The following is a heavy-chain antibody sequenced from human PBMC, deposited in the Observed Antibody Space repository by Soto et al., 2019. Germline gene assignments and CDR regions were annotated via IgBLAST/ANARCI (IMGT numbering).Heavy chain of an antibody. J-gene: IGHJ4*02. Sequence: GGSLRLSCAASGFTFSSYSMNWVRQAPGKGLEWVSSISSSSSYIYYADSVKGRFTISRDNAKNSLYLQMNSLRAEDTAVYYCARVGRYYDSSEGYWGQGTLVTVSS. CDR3: ARVGRYYDSSEGY. V-gene: IGHV3-21*01. CDR2: ISSSSSYI. CDR1: GFTFSSYS. D-gene: IGHD3-22*01.